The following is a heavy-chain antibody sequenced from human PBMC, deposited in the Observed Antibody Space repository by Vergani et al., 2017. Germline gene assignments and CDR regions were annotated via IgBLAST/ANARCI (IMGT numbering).Heavy chain of an antibody. CDR2: ISSSSSYI. J-gene: IGHJ6*03. V-gene: IGHV3-21*01. Sequence: EVQLVESGGGLVKPGGSLRLSCAASGFTFSSYSMNWVRQAPGKGLEWVSSISSSSSYIYYADSVKGRFTISRDNAKNSLYLQMNSLRAEDTAVYYCAREWSSSWYSHYYYYYMDVWGKGTTVTVSS. D-gene: IGHD6-13*01. CDR3: AREWSSSWYSHYYYYYMDV. CDR1: GFTFSSYS.